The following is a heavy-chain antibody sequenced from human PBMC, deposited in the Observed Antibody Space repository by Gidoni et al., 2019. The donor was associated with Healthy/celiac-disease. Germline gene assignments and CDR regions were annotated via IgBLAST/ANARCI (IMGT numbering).Heavy chain of an antibody. V-gene: IGHV3-7*03. Sequence: EVQLVESGGGLVQPGGSLRRSCAASGFTFSSYWMSWVRQAPGKGLGLVANIKQDGSEKYYVDSVKGRFTISRDNAKNSLYLQMNSLRAEDTAVYYCARDLSSGLLWFGELSAPFDYWGQGTLVTVSS. CDR1: GFTFSSYW. J-gene: IGHJ4*02. CDR2: IKQDGSEK. CDR3: ARDLSSGLLWFGELSAPFDY. D-gene: IGHD3-10*01.